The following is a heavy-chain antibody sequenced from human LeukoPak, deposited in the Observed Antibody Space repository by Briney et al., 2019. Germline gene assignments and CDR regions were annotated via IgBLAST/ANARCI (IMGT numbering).Heavy chain of an antibody. D-gene: IGHD4-17*01. Sequence: GGSLRLSCAASGFTFSSHWMHWVSQAPGKGLVWVSRIKSDGSRTTYADSVKGRFTISRDDAKKTLYLQMNSLRAEDTAVYFCAREDYNDSGWYFDLWGRGTLVTVSS. V-gene: IGHV3-74*01. CDR2: IKSDGSRT. J-gene: IGHJ2*01. CDR3: AREDYNDSGWYFDL. CDR1: GFTFSSHW.